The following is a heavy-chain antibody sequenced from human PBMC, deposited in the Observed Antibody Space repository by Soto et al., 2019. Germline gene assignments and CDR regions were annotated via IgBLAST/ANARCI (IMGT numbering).Heavy chain of an antibody. CDR3: ARESEDLTSNFDY. CDR2: ISSTTNYI. Sequence: GGSLRLSCAASGFTFTRYSMNWFRQAPGKGLEWVSSISSTTNYIYYADSMKGRFTVSRDNAKNSVYLEMNSLSAEDTAVYYCARESEDLTSNFDYWGQGTLVTVS. V-gene: IGHV3-21*01. J-gene: IGHJ4*02. CDR1: GFTFTRYS.